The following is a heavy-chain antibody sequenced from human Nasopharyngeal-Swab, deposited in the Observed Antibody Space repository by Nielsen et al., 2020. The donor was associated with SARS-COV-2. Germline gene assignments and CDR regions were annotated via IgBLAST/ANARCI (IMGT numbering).Heavy chain of an antibody. CDR2: ISGSGITT. J-gene: IGHJ4*02. V-gene: IGHV3-23*01. CDR3: AGDARLCYFDY. D-gene: IGHD3-16*01. Sequence: VRQDPGKGLEWVSVISGSGITTYYEDYVKGRFTIFRDNSKNTLYLQMNSLRAEDTSIYYCAGDARLCYFDYWGQGTLVTVSS.